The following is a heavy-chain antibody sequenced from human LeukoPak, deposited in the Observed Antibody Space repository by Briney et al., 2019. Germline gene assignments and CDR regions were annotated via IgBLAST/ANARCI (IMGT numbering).Heavy chain of an antibody. CDR2: INHSGST. D-gene: IGHD3-22*01. CDR3: ARAARQGFTMLVVPSFYFDL. J-gene: IGHJ2*01. V-gene: IGHV4-31*03. Sequence: PSQTLSLTCTVSGGSISRGASDWGWIRQHPKRGLEWVGYINHSGSTYYNPSLGSRVTMSVDTSKNQFSLKLSSVTAADSAVYYCARAARQGFTMLVVPSFYFDLWGRGTLVTVSS. CDR1: GGSISRGASD.